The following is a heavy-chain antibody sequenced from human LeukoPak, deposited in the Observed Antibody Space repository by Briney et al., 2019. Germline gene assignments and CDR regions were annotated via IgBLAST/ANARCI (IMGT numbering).Heavy chain of an antibody. CDR1: GGSINSNY. V-gene: IGHV4-59*08. Sequence: SQTLSLTCTVSGGSINSNYWSCIRQPPGKGLGWIGWIQYSRSTTYNPPLKSRVTMSLDTSKAQFSLELISVTAADTAVYYCARQIDGYVYFDYWGQGTLVTVSS. J-gene: IGHJ4*02. CDR3: ARQIDGYVYFDY. D-gene: IGHD5-18*01. CDR2: IQYSRST.